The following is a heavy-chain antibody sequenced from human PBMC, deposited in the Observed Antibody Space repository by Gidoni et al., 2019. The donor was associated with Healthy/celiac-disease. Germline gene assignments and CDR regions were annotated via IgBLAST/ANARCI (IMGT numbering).Heavy chain of an antibody. CDR3: ARAPRFFGAKLPHG. Sequence: QVQLVQFGAEVKKPGASVKVSCKASGYTFTSYGISWVRQVPGQGLECMEWISACNVNSTYAQKLQVRVPMATSTSTSTPYMKIRILGSDDAAVYYCARAPRFFGAKLPHGWGQGTLFTVSS. CDR2: ISACNVNS. J-gene: IGHJ4*02. V-gene: IGHV1-18*01. D-gene: IGHD3-3*01. CDR1: GYTFTSYG.